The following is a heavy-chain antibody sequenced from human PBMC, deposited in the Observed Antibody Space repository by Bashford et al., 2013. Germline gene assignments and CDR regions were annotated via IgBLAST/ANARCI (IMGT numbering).Heavy chain of an antibody. CDR1: GYTFTSYY. Sequence: VASVKVSCKASGYTFTSYYMHWVRQAPGQGLEWMGWINPNSGGTNYAQKFQGRVTMTRDTSISTAYMELSRLRSDDTAVYYCARDLRGQLVSSWFDPWGQGTLVTVSS. V-gene: IGHV1-2*02. J-gene: IGHJ5*02. CDR2: INPNSGGT. D-gene: IGHD6-13*01. CDR3: ARDLRGQLVSSWFDP.